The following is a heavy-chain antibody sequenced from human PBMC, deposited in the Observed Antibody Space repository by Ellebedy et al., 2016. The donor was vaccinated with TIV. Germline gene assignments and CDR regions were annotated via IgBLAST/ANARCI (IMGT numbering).Heavy chain of an antibody. CDR3: ARVAGRYWFDP. Sequence: AASVKVSCKASGYTFTSYGISWVRQAPGQGLDWMGWISVYNGNTNYAQKLQGRVTMTTDTSTSTAYMELRSLRSDDTAVYYCARVAGRYWFDPWGQGTLVTVSS. V-gene: IGHV1-18*01. CDR2: ISVYNGNT. J-gene: IGHJ5*02. CDR1: GYTFTSYG. D-gene: IGHD3-9*01.